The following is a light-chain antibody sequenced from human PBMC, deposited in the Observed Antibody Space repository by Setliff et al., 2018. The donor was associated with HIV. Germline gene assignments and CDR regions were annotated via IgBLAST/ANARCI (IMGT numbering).Light chain of an antibody. CDR3: SSYTTSSTSHVV. CDR2: DVT. Sequence: QSALTQPASVSGSPGQSITISCTGTSSDVGGSNYVSWYQQHPGNAPKLIIYDVTKRPSGVSNRFSGSKSGNTASLTISGLQAEDEADYYCSSYTTSSTSHVVFGGGTKVTVL. J-gene: IGLJ2*01. V-gene: IGLV2-14*01. CDR1: SSDVGGSNY.